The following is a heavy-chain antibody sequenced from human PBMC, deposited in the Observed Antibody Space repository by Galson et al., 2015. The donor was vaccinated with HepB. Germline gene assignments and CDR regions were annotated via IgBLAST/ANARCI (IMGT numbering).Heavy chain of an antibody. Sequence: SVKVSCKASGYTFTSYGISWVRQAPGQGLEWMGWISAYNGNTNYAQKLQGRVTMTTDTSTSTAYMELRSLRSDDTAVYYCARDQRQSLRYFDWLLFDYWGQGTLVTVSS. J-gene: IGHJ4*02. V-gene: IGHV1-18*01. CDR1: GYTFTSYG. CDR3: ARDQRQSLRYFDWLLFDY. CDR2: ISAYNGNT. D-gene: IGHD3-9*01.